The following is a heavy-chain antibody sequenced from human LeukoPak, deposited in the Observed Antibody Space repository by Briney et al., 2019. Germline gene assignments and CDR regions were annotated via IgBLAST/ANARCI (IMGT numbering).Heavy chain of an antibody. J-gene: IGHJ4*02. V-gene: IGHV3-7*01. Sequence: GGSLRLSCAAAGFTFGIYWMSWVRPAPGKGPEWVATIKEDGSEKYYVDSVKGRLTISRDNPKYSLDLQMNSLSAEDTAVYYCARDRSRCYYWGQGTLVTVSS. CDR1: GFTFGIYW. CDR3: ARDRSRCYY. CDR2: IKEDGSEK.